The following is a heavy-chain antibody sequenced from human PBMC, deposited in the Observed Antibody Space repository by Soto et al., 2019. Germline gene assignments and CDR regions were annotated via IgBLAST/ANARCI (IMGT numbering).Heavy chain of an antibody. D-gene: IGHD1-20*01. CDR2: ISYDGSNK. Sequence: PGGSQRLTCVASGFTFSTLAIHWVRQAPGRVLEWVAVISYDGSNKHDIDTVKGGFTISSDNSKNTVYLQMNSLRAEDTAVYYCGGHWYNYWGQGTLVTVSS. CDR3: GGHWYNY. CDR1: GFTFSTLA. J-gene: IGHJ4*02. V-gene: IGHV3-30*07.